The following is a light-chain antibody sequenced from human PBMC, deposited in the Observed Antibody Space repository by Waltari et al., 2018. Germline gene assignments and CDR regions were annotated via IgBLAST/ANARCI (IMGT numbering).Light chain of an antibody. CDR1: SSDVGGYEY. Sequence: QSALTQPPSASGSPGQSVTISCTGTSSDVGGYEYVSWYQQHPGKAPKLMIYEVSKRPSGVPDRFSGSKSGNTASLTVSGLQAEDEADYYCNSYAGSNNWVLGGGTKLTVL. CDR3: NSYAGSNNWV. V-gene: IGLV2-8*01. J-gene: IGLJ3*02. CDR2: EVS.